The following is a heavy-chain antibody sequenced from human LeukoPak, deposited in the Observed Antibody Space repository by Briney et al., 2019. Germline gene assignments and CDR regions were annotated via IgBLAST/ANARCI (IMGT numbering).Heavy chain of an antibody. V-gene: IGHV3-30-3*01. D-gene: IGHD6-13*01. CDR3: AAPSDSSSWYYFDY. Sequence: GGSLRLSCAASGFTFSNYAIHWVRQAPGKGLEWVAVISYDGSNKYYADSVKGRFTISRDNSKNALYLQMNSLRAEDTAVYYCAAPSDSSSWYYFDYWGQGTLVTVSS. CDR1: GFTFSNYA. J-gene: IGHJ4*02. CDR2: ISYDGSNK.